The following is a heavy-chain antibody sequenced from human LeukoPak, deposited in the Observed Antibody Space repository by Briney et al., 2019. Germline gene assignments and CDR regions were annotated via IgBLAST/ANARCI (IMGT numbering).Heavy chain of an antibody. J-gene: IGHJ6*02. CDR2: IYYSGST. V-gene: IGHV4-59*12. Sequence: SETLSLTCTVSGGSISSYYWSWIRQPPGKGLEWIGYIYYSGSTNYNPSLKSRVTISVDTSKNQFSLKLSSVTAADTAVYYCARDGQLLWFGERAIYYYGMDVWGQGTTVTVSS. CDR1: GGSISSYY. D-gene: IGHD3-10*01. CDR3: ARDGQLLWFGERAIYYYGMDV.